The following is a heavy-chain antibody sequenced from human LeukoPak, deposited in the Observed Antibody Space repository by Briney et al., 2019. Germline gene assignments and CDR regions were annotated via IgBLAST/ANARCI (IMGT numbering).Heavy chain of an antibody. CDR3: AKGHDYGGNSYYYYGIDV. CDR2: ISYDGSNK. V-gene: IGHV3-30*18. CDR1: GFTFSSYG. J-gene: IGHJ6*02. Sequence: QPGGSLRLSCAASGFTFSSYGMHWVRQAPGKGLEWVAVISYDGSNKYYADSVKGRFTISRDNSKNTLYLQMNSLRAEDTAVYYCAKGHDYGGNSYYYYGIDVWGQGTTVTVSS. D-gene: IGHD4-23*01.